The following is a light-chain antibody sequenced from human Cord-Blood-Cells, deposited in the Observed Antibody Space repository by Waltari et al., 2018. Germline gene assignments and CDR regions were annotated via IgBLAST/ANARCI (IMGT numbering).Light chain of an antibody. V-gene: IGLV5-45*02. CDR1: SGLNVATYR. CDR2: YKSDSDK. Sequence: QAVLTQPSSLSASPGASARLTCTLRSGLNVATYRKYWSQQMPGSPPQYLLRYKSDSDKQQGSGVRIRFSGSKNASDNAGILLISGLQSEDEADYSCLIWHSSAYVFGTGTKVTVL. J-gene: IGLJ1*01. CDR3: LIWHSSAYV.